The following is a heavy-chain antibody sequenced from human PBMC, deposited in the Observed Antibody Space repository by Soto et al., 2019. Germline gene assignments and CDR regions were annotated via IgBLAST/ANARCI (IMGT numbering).Heavy chain of an antibody. J-gene: IGHJ4*02. CDR3: ARANYDFWSGYPFDY. D-gene: IGHD3-3*01. V-gene: IGHV3-21*01. Sequence: GGSLRLSCAASGFTFSSYSMNWVRQAPGKGLEWVSSISSSSSYIYYADSVKGRFTISRDNAKNSLYLQMNSLRAEDTAVYYCARANYDFWSGYPFDYWGQGTLVTVSS. CDR2: ISSSSSYI. CDR1: GFTFSSYS.